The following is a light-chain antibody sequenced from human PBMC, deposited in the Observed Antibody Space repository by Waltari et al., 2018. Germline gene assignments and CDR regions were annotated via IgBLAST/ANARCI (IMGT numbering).Light chain of an antibody. CDR2: QDS. V-gene: IGLV3-1*01. CDR1: QPGEKY. J-gene: IGLJ2*01. CDR3: QAWDSSTYVV. Sequence: SYELTQPPPVSVSPGQTASITCSGTQPGEKYPSWYQQKPGQSPVLVIYQDSKRPSGIPERFSGSNSGNTATLTISGTQAMDEADYYCQAWDSSTYVVFGGGTKLTVL.